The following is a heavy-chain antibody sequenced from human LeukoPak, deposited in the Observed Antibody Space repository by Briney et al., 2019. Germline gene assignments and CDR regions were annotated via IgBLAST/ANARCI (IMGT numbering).Heavy chain of an antibody. Sequence: PSETLSLTCTVSGGSISSYYWSWIRQPPGKGLEWIGYIYYSGSTNYNPSLKSRVTISVDTSKNQFSLKLSSVTAADTAVYYCARGLGIFGDILTGYQKRSYYYGMDAWGQGTTVTVSS. CDR1: GGSISSYY. CDR2: IYYSGST. V-gene: IGHV4-59*12. J-gene: IGHJ6*02. CDR3: ARGLGIFGDILTGYQKRSYYYGMDA. D-gene: IGHD3-9*01.